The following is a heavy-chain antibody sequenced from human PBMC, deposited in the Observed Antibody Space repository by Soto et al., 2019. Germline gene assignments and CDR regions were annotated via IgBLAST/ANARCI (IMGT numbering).Heavy chain of an antibody. CDR3: VTSRVSIAVAGETEYYFDY. D-gene: IGHD6-19*01. J-gene: IGHJ4*02. CDR2: VNPNSGGT. CDR1: GYTFTGYY. Sequence: QVQLVQSGAEVKKHGASVKVSCKASGYTFTGYYIHWVRQAPGQGLEWMGWVNPNSGGTNYAQKFQGWVTMTRDTSISTAYMELSRLRSDDMAVYYCVTSRVSIAVAGETEYYFDYWGQGTLVTVSS. V-gene: IGHV1-2*04.